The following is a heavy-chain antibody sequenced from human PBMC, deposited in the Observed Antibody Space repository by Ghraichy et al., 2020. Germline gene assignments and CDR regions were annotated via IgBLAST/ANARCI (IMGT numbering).Heavy chain of an antibody. D-gene: IGHD1-26*01. V-gene: IGHV4-61*02. CDR1: GAPFLSAYPY. Sequence: SETLSLTFTLSGAPFLSAYPYWTWIRPPAGKGLDWIGPIFSRGSPKYNSSLKSRVTISVDMSKNELSLKLRSVTAADTAVYYCAREWALVGTTGFYYYYPDVWGKGTTVT. J-gene: IGHJ6*03. CDR3: AREWALVGTTGFYYYYPDV. CDR2: IFSRGSP.